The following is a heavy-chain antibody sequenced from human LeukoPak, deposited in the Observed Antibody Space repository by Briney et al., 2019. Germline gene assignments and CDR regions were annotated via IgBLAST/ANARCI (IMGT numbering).Heavy chain of an antibody. CDR2: INHSGST. CDR3: ARDLGGGEDY. CDR1: GGSFSGYY. V-gene: IGHV4-34*01. J-gene: IGHJ4*02. Sequence: PSETLSLTCAVYGGSFSGYYWSWIRQPPGKGLEWIGEINHSGSTNYNPSLKSRVTISVDTSKNQFSLKLSSVTAADTAVYYCARDLGGGEDYWGQGTLVTVSS. D-gene: IGHD2-15*01.